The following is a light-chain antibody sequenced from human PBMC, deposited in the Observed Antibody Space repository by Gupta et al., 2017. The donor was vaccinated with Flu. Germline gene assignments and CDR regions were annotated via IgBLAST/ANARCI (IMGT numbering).Light chain of an antibody. J-gene: IGLJ1*01. V-gene: IGLV3-1*01. CDR2: QDD. CDR3: QAWVSNTGI. CDR1: KLGDKY. Sequence: SYELTQPPSVSVSPGQTASITCSGDKLGDKYACWYQQKPGQSPILVIYQDDKRPSGIPERFSGSNSGNTATLTISGTQAMDEADYYCQAWVSNTGIFGTGTKVTVL.